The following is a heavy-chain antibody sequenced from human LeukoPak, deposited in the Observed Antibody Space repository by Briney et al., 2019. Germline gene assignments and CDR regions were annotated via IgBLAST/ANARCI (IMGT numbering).Heavy chain of an antibody. D-gene: IGHD4-17*01. CDR2: ISGSGGST. Sequence: GASLRLSCAASGFTFSSYAMSWVRQAPGKGLEWVSAISGSGGSTYYADSVKGRFTISRDNSKNTLYLQMNSLRAEDTAVYYCAKGPFSYGARPYDYWGQGTLVTVSS. CDR1: GFTFSSYA. CDR3: AKGPFSYGARPYDY. J-gene: IGHJ4*02. V-gene: IGHV3-23*01.